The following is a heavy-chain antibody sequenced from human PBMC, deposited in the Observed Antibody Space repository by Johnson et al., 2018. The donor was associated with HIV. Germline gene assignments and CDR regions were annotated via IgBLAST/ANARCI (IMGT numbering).Heavy chain of an antibody. CDR3: ARGEGAAVGLDAFDI. J-gene: IGHJ3*02. Sequence: VQLVESGGGAVRPGGSLRISCAASGFTFDDYGMSWVRQAPGKGLEWVSGINWSGGSTGYADSMKGRFTISRDNARNSLYLQMNSLRAEDTALYFCARGEGAAVGLDAFDIWGQGIRVTVSS. CDR2: INWSGGST. D-gene: IGHD6-13*01. CDR1: GFTFDDYG. V-gene: IGHV3-20*04.